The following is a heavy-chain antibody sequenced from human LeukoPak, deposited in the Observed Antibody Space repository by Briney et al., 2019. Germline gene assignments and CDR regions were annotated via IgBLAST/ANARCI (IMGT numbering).Heavy chain of an antibody. CDR1: GLTFSLYS. Sequence: PGGSLRLSCSASGLTFSLYSMHWVRQAPGKGLEYVSGISTNGGSTYYADSVKGRSTIPRDNSKNTLYLQMSTLRAEDTSVYYCVTELGIGGFDIWGQGTMVTVSS. D-gene: IGHD7-27*01. CDR2: ISTNGGST. J-gene: IGHJ3*02. V-gene: IGHV3-64D*06. CDR3: VTELGIGGFDI.